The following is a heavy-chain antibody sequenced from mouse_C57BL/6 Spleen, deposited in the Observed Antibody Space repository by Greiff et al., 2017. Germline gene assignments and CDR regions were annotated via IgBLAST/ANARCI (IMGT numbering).Heavy chain of an antibody. V-gene: IGHV5-17*01. CDR2: ISSGSSTI. J-gene: IGHJ2*01. CDR1: GFTFSDYG. CDR3: ATGGSSLFDD. D-gene: IGHD1-1*01. Sequence: EVKLVESGGGLVKPGGSLKLSCAASGFTFSDYGMHWVRQAPEKGLEWVAYISSGSSTIYYADTVKGRFTISRDNAKNTLFLQMTSLRSEDTAMYYCATGGSSLFDDWGQGTTLTVSS.